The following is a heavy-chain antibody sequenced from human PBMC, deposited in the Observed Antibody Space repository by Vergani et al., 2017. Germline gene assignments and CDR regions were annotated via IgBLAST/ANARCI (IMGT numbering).Heavy chain of an antibody. CDR1: GFTFSSYG. J-gene: IGHJ6*02. D-gene: IGHD4-11*01. Sequence: QVQLVESGGGVVQPGRSLRLSCAASGFTFSSYGMHWVRQAPGKGLEWVAVISYDGSNKYYADSVKGRFTISRDNSKNTLYLQMNSLRAEDTAVYYCAKDLETTVTLYGMDVGGQGTTVTVSS. V-gene: IGHV3-30*18. CDR2: ISYDGSNK. CDR3: AKDLETTVTLYGMDV.